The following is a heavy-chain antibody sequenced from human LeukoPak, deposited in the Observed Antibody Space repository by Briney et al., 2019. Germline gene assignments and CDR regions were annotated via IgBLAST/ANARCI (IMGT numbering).Heavy chain of an antibody. CDR2: IRGSGTT. CDR3: ARDYDYGFDN. V-gene: IGHV3-69-1*01. CDR1: GFTFSTYP. D-gene: IGHD4-17*01. J-gene: IGHJ4*02. Sequence: GGSLRLSCAASGFTFSTYPMNWVRQAPGKGLEWISHIRGSGTTDYADSVKGRFTISRDNAKNSLYLQWSSLRAEDTAVYYCARDYDYGFDNWGQGTLVTVSS.